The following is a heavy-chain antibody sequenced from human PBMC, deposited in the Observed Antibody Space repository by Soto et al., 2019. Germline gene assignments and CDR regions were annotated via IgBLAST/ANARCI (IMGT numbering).Heavy chain of an antibody. V-gene: IGHV1-18*01. Sequence: ASVKVSCKASGYTFTNFGISWVRQAPGQGLEWMGWISAYNGNTNYAQKFQGRVTMTTATSTSTAYMEVRSLRFDDTAVYYCARGGIPIDYWGQGTVGTVSS. J-gene: IGHJ4*02. CDR3: ARGGIPIDY. CDR1: GYTFTNFG. CDR2: ISAYNGNT. D-gene: IGHD5-18*01.